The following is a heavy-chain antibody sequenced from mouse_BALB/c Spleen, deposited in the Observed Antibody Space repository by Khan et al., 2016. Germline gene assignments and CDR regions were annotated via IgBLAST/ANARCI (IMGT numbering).Heavy chain of an antibody. Sequence: VQLQQSGAELVKPGASVKLSCTASGFNIKDTYMHWVKQRPEQGLEWIGRIDPANGNTKYDPKLQGKATITADTSSNTAYLQLSSLTSEDTAVYYCANYGSSYWYFDVWGAGTTVTVSS. CDR1: GFNIKDTY. V-gene: IGHV14-3*02. CDR2: IDPANGNT. CDR3: ANYGSSYWYFDV. J-gene: IGHJ1*01. D-gene: IGHD1-1*01.